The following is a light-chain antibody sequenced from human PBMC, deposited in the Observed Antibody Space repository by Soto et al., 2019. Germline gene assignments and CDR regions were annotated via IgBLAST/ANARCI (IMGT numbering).Light chain of an antibody. CDR2: LGS. Sequence: DIVMTQSPLSLPVTPGEPASISCRSSQSLLHSNGYNYLDWYLQKPGQSPQLLIYLGSNRASGVPDRFSGSGSGTDFTLKISRVEAEDVGVYYCMQDLQTPPKITFGQGTRLEIK. V-gene: IGKV2-28*01. J-gene: IGKJ5*01. CDR1: QSLLHSNGYNY. CDR3: MQDLQTPPKIT.